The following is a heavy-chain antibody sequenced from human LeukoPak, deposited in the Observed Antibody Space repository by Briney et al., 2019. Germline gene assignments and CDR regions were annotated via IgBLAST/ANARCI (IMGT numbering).Heavy chain of an antibody. CDR1: GFTFSSYS. Sequence: GGSLRLSCAASGFTFSSYSMNWVRQAPGKGLELVSYISSSSSTIYYADSVKGRFTISRDNAKNSLYLQMNSLRAEDTAVYYCAREEWLRGIDPWGQGTLVTVSS. V-gene: IGHV3-48*01. D-gene: IGHD5-12*01. CDR2: ISSSSSTI. J-gene: IGHJ5*02. CDR3: AREEWLRGIDP.